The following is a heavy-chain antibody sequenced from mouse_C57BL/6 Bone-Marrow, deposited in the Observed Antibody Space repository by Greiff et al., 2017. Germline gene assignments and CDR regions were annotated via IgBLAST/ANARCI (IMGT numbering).Heavy chain of an antibody. CDR3: ARWVDY. CDR1: GYTFTSYG. J-gene: IGHJ4*01. CDR2: IYHRSGNT. Sequence: VMLVESGAELARPGASVKLSCKASGYTFTSYGISWVKQRTGQGLEWIGEIYHRSGNTYYNEKFKGKATLTADKSSSTAYMELRSLTSEDSAVYFCARWVDYWGQGTSVTVSS. V-gene: IGHV1-81*01.